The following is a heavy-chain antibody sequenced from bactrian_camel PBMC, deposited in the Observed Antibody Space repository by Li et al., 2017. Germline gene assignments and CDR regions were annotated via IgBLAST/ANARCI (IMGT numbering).Heavy chain of an antibody. V-gene: IGHV3S53*01. Sequence: HVQLVESGGGSVQAGGSLRLSCVASGYTYSRYCMAWFRQAPGKEREEVAHRNSDGSTIYADSVKGRFTISRDNAKNTVYLQMNSLKSEDTALYYCAAGLYQSTYWGQGTQVTVS. D-gene: IGHD1*01. CDR2: RNSDGST. J-gene: IGHJ4*01. CDR3: AAGLYQSTY. CDR1: GYTYSRYC.